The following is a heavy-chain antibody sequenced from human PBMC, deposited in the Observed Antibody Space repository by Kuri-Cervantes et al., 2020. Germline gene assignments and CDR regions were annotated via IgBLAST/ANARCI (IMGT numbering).Heavy chain of an antibody. CDR1: GESFSGYY. J-gene: IGHJ4*02. Sequence: SQTLSLTCAVYGESFSGYYWTWIRQPPGPGLEWIGEINDSGNTNYNPSFKSRVTISVDTSKNQFSLKMSSVTAADTAVYYCATHPGLDYWGQGTLVTVSS. CDR2: INDSGNT. CDR3: ATHPGLDY. V-gene: IGHV4-34*01.